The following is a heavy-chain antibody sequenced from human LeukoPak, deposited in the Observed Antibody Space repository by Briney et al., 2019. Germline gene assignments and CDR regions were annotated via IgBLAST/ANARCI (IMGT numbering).Heavy chain of an antibody. D-gene: IGHD6-19*01. J-gene: IGHJ4*02. CDR1: GDSICLSLYY. Sequence: SETLSLTCSVSGDSICLSLYYSGWARQPPGKALESLVYVYYSGPTSYTPSLKSRVTVSVAMSKNHFSLRLRSVTAADTAMYSGARGTLYSGWSYYLDFWGQGSQVTVSS. CDR2: VYYSGPT. CDR3: ARGTLYSGWSYYLDF. V-gene: IGHV4-39*07.